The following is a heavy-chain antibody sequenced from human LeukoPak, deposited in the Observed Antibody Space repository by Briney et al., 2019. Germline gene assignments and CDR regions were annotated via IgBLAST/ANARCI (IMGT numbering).Heavy chain of an antibody. Sequence: PSETLSLTCAVYGGSFSGYYWSWIRQPPGKGLEWIGEINHSGSTNYNPSLKSRVTISVDTSKNQFSLKLSSVTAADTAVYYCARGSMTTVTTGGRSRYYYYGMDVWGQGTTVTVSS. CDR2: INHSGST. J-gene: IGHJ6*02. CDR3: ARGSMTTVTTGGRSRYYYYGMDV. D-gene: IGHD4-17*01. CDR1: GGSFSGYY. V-gene: IGHV4-34*01.